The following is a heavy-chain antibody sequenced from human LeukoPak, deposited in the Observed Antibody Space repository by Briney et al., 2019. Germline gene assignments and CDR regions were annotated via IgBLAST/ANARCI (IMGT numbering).Heavy chain of an antibody. Sequence: GRSLSLSCAASGFSFSSYGMHWVRQAPGKGLEWVAVISYDGSNKYYADSVKGRFTISRDNSKNTLYLQMSSLRPEDTAVYYRASGGYTSSWYVVDYWGQGTLVTVSS. D-gene: IGHD6-13*01. CDR2: ISYDGSNK. V-gene: IGHV3-30*03. CDR1: GFSFSSYG. CDR3: ASGGYTSSWYVVDY. J-gene: IGHJ4*02.